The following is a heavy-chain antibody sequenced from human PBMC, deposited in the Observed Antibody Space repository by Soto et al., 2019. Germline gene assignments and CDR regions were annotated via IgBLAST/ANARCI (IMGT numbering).Heavy chain of an antibody. CDR1: GYTFTSYA. CDR2: INAGNGNT. D-gene: IGHD3-3*01. J-gene: IGHJ4*02. CDR3: ARTTYYDFWSGSCFDY. V-gene: IGHV1-3*01. Sequence: ASVKVSCKASGYTFTSYAMHWVRQAPGQRLEWMGWINAGNGNTKYSQKFQGRVTITRDTSASTAYMELSSLRSEDTAVYYCARTTYYDFWSGSCFDYWGQGSLVTVSS.